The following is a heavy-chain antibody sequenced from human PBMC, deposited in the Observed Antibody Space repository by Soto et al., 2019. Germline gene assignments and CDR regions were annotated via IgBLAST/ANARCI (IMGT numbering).Heavy chain of an antibody. V-gene: IGHV1-69*13. CDR1: GGTFSSYA. D-gene: IGHD3-22*01. CDR2: IIPIFGTA. J-gene: IGHJ4*02. Sequence: ASVKVSCKASGGTFSSYAISWVRQAPGQGLEWMGGIIPIFGTANYAQKFQGRVTITADESTSTAYMELSSLRSEDTAVYYCARVPHRAYYYDSSGYLDYWGQGTLVTVSS. CDR3: ARVPHRAYYYDSSGYLDY.